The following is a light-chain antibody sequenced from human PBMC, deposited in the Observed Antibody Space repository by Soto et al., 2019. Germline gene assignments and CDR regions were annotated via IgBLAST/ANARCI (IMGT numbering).Light chain of an antibody. CDR1: QPISNW. CDR2: STS. V-gene: IGKV1D-16*01. J-gene: IGKJ4*01. Sequence: DIQMTQSPSSLSASVGDRITITCRASQPISNWLAWYQQKPEKAPKSLIHSTSTLHSGVPSRFSGSGSGTEFTLTITSLQPEDFATYYCQQYNSHPPTFGGGTKVEI. CDR3: QQYNSHPPT.